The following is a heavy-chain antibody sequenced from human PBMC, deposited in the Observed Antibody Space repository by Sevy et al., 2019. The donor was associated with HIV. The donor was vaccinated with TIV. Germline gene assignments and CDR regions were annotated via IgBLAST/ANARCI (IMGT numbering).Heavy chain of an antibody. Sequence: ALRLSCSASGFPFSSFAMHWVRQAPGKGLEWVALIWYDGSQKYFADSLKGRLTISRDNSKNTLFLQMNSLRAEDTAVYYCARPILGVTTSTYFDSWGQGTLVTVSS. CDR1: GFPFSSFA. J-gene: IGHJ4*02. CDR2: IWYDGSQK. D-gene: IGHD1-26*01. V-gene: IGHV3-33*01. CDR3: ARPILGVTTSTYFDS.